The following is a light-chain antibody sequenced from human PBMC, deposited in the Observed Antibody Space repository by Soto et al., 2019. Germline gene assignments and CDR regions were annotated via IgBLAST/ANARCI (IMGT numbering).Light chain of an antibody. V-gene: IGKV1-27*01. CDR1: QDISNF. Sequence: DIQMTQSPSSLSASVGDRVTITCRASQDISNFLVWFQQKPGKVPNLLIYGASTLQSGVPSRFSGSGSGTDSTLTISSLQPEDVATYFCQKYNSAPFTVGPGTTVDIK. J-gene: IGKJ3*01. CDR3: QKYNSAPFT. CDR2: GAS.